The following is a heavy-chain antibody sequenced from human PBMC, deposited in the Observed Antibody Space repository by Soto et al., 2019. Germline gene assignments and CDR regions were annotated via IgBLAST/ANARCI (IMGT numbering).Heavy chain of an antibody. Sequence: ASVKVSCKASGYTFTSYYMHWVRQAPGQGLEWMGIINPSGGSTSYAQKFQGRVTMTRDTSTSTVYMELSSLRSEDTAVYYCAREVGYRATSDYYYGMDVWGQGTTVTVSS. CDR3: AREVGYRATSDYYYGMDV. D-gene: IGHD5-12*01. V-gene: IGHV1-46*01. CDR1: GYTFTSYY. CDR2: INPSGGST. J-gene: IGHJ6*02.